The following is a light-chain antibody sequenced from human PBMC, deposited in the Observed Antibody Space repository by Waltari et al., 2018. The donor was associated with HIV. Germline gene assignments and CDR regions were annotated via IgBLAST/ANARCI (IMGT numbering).Light chain of an antibody. CDR1: SSDVGGYHH. J-gene: IGLJ1*01. CDR3: CSYAGSSTYV. CDR2: DVI. V-gene: IGLV2-23*02. Sequence: QSALPQPASVSGSPGQSITISCPGTSSDVGGYHHVSWYQQHPGKAPKLMIHDVIKRPSGVSNRFSGSKSGNTASLTISGLQAEDEADYYCCSYAGSSTYVFGTGTKVTVL.